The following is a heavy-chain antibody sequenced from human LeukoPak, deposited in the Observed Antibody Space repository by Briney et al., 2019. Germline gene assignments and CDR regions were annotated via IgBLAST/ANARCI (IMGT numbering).Heavy chain of an antibody. J-gene: IGHJ4*02. V-gene: IGHV3-23*01. CDR2: TSGPGGSR. CDR3: AKKVGLVSAPLYYFDL. CDR1: GFAFSSYA. Sequence: GGSLRLSCAASGFAFSSYAMSWVRQAPGKGLEWVSATSGPGGSRDYADSVKGRFTLSRDNSKNTLYLQMNSLRAEDTAIYYCAKKVGLVSAPLYYFDLWGQGTLVTVSS. D-gene: IGHD6-6*01.